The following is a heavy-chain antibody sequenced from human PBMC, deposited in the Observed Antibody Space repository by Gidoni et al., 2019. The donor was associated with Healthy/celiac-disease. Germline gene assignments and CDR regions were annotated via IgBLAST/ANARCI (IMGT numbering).Heavy chain of an antibody. J-gene: IGHJ3*02. Sequence: VQLVESGGGVVQPGRSLRLSCAASGFPFSTYGMHWVRQAPGKGLGGVAVIWYDGSNKYYADSVKGRFTISRDNSKNTLYLQMNSLRAEDTAVYYCARPLDRWGYNYGGAFDIWGQGTMVTVSS. V-gene: IGHV3-33*01. CDR2: IWYDGSNK. D-gene: IGHD5-12*01. CDR3: ARPLDRWGYNYGGAFDI. CDR1: GFPFSTYG.